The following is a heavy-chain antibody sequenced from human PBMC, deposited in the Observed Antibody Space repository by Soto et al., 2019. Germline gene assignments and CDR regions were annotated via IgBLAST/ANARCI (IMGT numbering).Heavy chain of an antibody. D-gene: IGHD6-13*01. V-gene: IGHV3-7*02. CDR3: ATDDDPFAAGLVLDF. J-gene: IGHJ4*02. CDR1: GFTFSSRW. Sequence: EVQMVESWGGLVQPGGPLRLSCEASGFTFSSRWMTWVRQAPGKGLEWVANIKQDEHEMDYVDSVKGRFTISRDNAKNSLYLQMNSLRAEETAVYSCATDDDPFAAGLVLDFWGQGTLVTVSS. CDR2: IKQDEHEM.